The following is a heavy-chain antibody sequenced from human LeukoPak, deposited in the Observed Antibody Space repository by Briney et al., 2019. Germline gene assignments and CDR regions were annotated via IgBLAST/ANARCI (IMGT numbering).Heavy chain of an antibody. CDR1: GFTFSSYS. CDR3: ARELLGYCSGGSCSDDDY. J-gene: IGHJ4*02. D-gene: IGHD2-15*01. CDR2: ISSSSSYI. Sequence: GGSLRLSCAASGFTFSSYSMNWVRQAPGKGLEWVSSISSSSSYIYYADSVKGRFTISRDNANNELYLQMNCLRAEETAVYYWARELLGYCSGGSCSDDDYWGQGTVVTVSS. V-gene: IGHV3-21*01.